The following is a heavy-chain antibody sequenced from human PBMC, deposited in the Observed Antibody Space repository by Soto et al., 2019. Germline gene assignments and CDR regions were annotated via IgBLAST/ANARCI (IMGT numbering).Heavy chain of an antibody. Sequence: GASVKVSCKASGYTFTGYYMHWVRQAPGQGLEWMGWINPNSGGTNYAQKFQGWVTMTRDTSISTAYMELSRLRSDDTAVYYCARDETYYYGLDVWGQGTTVTVSS. CDR1: GYTFTGYY. V-gene: IGHV1-2*04. CDR3: ARDETYYYGLDV. J-gene: IGHJ6*01. CDR2: INPNSGGT.